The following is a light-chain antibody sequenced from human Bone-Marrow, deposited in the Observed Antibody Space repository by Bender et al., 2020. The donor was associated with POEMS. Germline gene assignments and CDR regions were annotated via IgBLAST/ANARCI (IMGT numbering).Light chain of an antibody. CDR2: EVS. CDR1: STDVGSYNL. Sequence: QSALTQPASVSGSPGQSITISCTGSSTDVGSYNLVSWYQQHPGTAPKLLLYEVSKRPSGISDRFSGSKSGSTASLTISGLQADDEADYYCCSYAVGSTFVFGGGTKVTVL. V-gene: IGLV2-23*02. CDR3: CSYAVGSTFV. J-gene: IGLJ1*01.